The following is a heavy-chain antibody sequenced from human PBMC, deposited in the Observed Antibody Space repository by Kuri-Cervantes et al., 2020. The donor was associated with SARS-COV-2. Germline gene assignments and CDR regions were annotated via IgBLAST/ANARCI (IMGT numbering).Heavy chain of an antibody. J-gene: IGHJ4*02. CDR3: ASVFGSYVAAAAAYYFDY. D-gene: IGHD6-13*01. Sequence: GSLRLACAVSGFTFDNFGTTWVRQAPGRGMEWVSTINGSDDPTFYADSVKGRFTISRDNSKNMLYLQMSGLRAEDTAVYYCASVFGSYVAAAAAYYFDYWGQGTLVTVSS. V-gene: IGHV3-23*01. CDR2: INGSDDPT. CDR1: GFTFDNFG.